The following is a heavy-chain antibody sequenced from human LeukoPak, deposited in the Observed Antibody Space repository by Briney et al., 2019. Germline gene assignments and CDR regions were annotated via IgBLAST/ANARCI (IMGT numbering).Heavy chain of an antibody. D-gene: IGHD5-18*01. CDR3: ARVRIQLWSQIDY. Sequence: GASVKVSCKASGGTFSSYAIGWVRQAPGQGLEWMGGIIPIFGTANYAQKFQGRVTITADESTSTAYMELSSLRSEDTAVYYCARVRIQLWSQIDYWGQGTLVTVSS. J-gene: IGHJ4*02. CDR1: GGTFSSYA. V-gene: IGHV1-69*01. CDR2: IIPIFGTA.